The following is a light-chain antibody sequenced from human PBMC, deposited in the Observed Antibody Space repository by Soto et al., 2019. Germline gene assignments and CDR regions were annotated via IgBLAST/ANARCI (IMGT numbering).Light chain of an antibody. V-gene: IGKV3-20*01. J-gene: IGKJ4*01. CDR3: QQYATSPLT. CDR2: AAS. Sequence: EIVLTQSPGTLSLSPGERATLSCRASQHINRNFLVWYQQKVGQAPRLLIYAASSRATGIPDRFSGSGSGTDFTLTIERVEAEDFAVYHCQQYATSPLTFGGGTTLEIK. CDR1: QHINRNF.